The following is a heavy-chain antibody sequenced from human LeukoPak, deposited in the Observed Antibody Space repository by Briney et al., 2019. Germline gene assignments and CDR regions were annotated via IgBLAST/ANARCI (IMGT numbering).Heavy chain of an antibody. D-gene: IGHD1-1*01. V-gene: IGHV3-74*01. CDR1: GFTFSSYW. CDR2: ISSDGSST. Sequence: PGGSLRLSCAASGFTFSSYWMHWVRQAPGKGLEWVSRISSDGSSTTNADSVKGRFTISRDNAKNTLYLQMNSLRGKDTAVYYCVRDGDAEVELDYWGQGTLVTVSS. J-gene: IGHJ4*02. CDR3: VRDGDAEVELDY.